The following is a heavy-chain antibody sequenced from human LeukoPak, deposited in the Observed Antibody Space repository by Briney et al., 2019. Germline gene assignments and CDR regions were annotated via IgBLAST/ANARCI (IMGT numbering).Heavy chain of an antibody. J-gene: IGHJ4*02. D-gene: IGHD3-22*01. Sequence: GGSLRLSCAASGFTFSSYAMHWVRQAPGKGLEWVAVISYDGSNKYYADSVKGRFTISRDNSKNTLYLQMNSLRAEDTAVYYCARDRYYDSSGYSDYSFHFDYWGQGTLVTVSS. CDR1: GFTFSSYA. CDR3: ARDRYYDSSGYSDYSFHFDY. CDR2: ISYDGSNK. V-gene: IGHV3-30-3*01.